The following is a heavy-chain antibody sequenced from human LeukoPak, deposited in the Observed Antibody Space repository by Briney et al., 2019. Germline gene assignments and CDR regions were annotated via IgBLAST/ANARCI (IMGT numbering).Heavy chain of an antibody. Sequence: GGSLRLSCAASGFTFSSYWMHWVRQAPGKGLVWVSRIDSDGSYTSYADSVKGRFTISRDNAESTQYLQMNSLRAEDTAVYYCARGGYYVSGSWDYWGQGILVTVSS. V-gene: IGHV3-74*01. CDR1: GFTFSSYW. D-gene: IGHD3-10*01. J-gene: IGHJ4*02. CDR2: IDSDGSYT. CDR3: ARGGYYVSGSWDY.